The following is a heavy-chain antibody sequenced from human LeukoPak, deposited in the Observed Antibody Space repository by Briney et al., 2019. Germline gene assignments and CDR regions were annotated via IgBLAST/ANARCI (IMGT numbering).Heavy chain of an antibody. CDR2: FDPEDGET. Sequence: ASVKVSCKVSGYTLIELSMHWVRQAPGKGLEWMGGFDPEDGETIYAQKFQGRVTMTEDTSTDTAYMELSSLRSEDTAVYYCATSYCSSTSCYEVWAYWGQGTLVTVSS. CDR3: ATSYCSSTSCYEVWAY. CDR1: GYTLIELS. V-gene: IGHV1-24*01. J-gene: IGHJ4*02. D-gene: IGHD2-2*01.